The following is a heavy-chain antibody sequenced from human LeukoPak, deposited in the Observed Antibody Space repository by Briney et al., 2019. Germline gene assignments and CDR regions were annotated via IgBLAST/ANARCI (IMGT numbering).Heavy chain of an antibody. J-gene: IGHJ4*02. CDR3: ARESRRAITMVRGVSNYFDY. CDR2: IYYSGTT. Sequence: PSETLSLTCTVSGDSISSYYWSWIRQPPGKGLEWIGYIYYSGTTNYNPSLKSRVTISVDTSKNQFSLKLSSVTAADTAVYYCARESRRAITMVRGVSNYFDYWGQGTLVTVSS. CDR1: GDSISSYY. V-gene: IGHV4-59*01. D-gene: IGHD3-10*01.